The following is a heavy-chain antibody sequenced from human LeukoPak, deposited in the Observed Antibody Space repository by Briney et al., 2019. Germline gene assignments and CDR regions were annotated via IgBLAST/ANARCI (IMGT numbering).Heavy chain of an antibody. D-gene: IGHD3-22*01. Sequence: AASVKVFCKASGYTFRSYDINWVRQATGQGLEWMGWMNPNSGNTGYAQKFQGRVTMTRNTSITTVYMELSSLRSEDTAIYYCARGGYHDTSGYLIDYWGQGTLVTVSS. V-gene: IGHV1-8*02. CDR1: GYTFRSYD. CDR3: ARGGYHDTSGYLIDY. CDR2: MNPNSGNT. J-gene: IGHJ4*02.